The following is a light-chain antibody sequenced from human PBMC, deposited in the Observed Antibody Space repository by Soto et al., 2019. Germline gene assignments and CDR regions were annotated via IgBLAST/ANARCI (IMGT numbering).Light chain of an antibody. CDR2: DAS. Sequence: DIQMTQSPSTLSASVGDRVTITCRASQSIRTWLAWYQHKPGKAPKFLIYDASTVESGVPSRFSGSGSGTEFTLTISDLQPGDFATYYCQQYHNYPRKFGQGARVEIK. J-gene: IGKJ1*01. CDR1: QSIRTW. CDR3: QQYHNYPRK. V-gene: IGKV1-5*01.